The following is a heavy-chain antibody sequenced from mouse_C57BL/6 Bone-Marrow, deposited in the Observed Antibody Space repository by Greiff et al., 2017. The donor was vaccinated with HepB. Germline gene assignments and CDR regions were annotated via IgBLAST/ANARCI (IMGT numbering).Heavy chain of an antibody. V-gene: IGHV1-69*01. J-gene: IGHJ1*03. CDR2: IDPSDSYT. CDR1: GYTFTSYW. D-gene: IGHD1-1*01. Sequence: VQLQQPGAELVMPGASVKLSCKASGYTFTSYWMHWVKQRPGQGLEWIGEIDPSDSYTNYNQKFKGKSTLTVDKSSSTAYMQLSSLTSEDSAVYYCASNYGSRGPFDVWGTGTTVTVSS. CDR3: ASNYGSRGPFDV.